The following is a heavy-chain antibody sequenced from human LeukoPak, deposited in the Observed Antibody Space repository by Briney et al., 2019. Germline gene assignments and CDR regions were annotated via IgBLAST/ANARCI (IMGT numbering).Heavy chain of an antibody. V-gene: IGHV3-23*01. Sequence: SLRLSCAPSGLTFSSSSTSCASQAPGRGVECVSALSGSGGHTYYADSVKGRFTISRANSKNTLYLQMNSLRAEDTAVYYCAKEPLLWFGELQPYYFDYWGQGTLVTVSS. CDR1: GLTFSSSS. D-gene: IGHD3-10*01. CDR3: AKEPLLWFGELQPYYFDY. J-gene: IGHJ4*02. CDR2: LSGSGGHT.